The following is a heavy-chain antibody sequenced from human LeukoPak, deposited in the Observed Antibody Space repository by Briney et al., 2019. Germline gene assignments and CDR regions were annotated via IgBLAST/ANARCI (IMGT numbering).Heavy chain of an antibody. D-gene: IGHD6-13*01. CDR2: INHSGSA. V-gene: IGHV4-34*01. J-gene: IGHJ5*02. Sequence: SETLSLTCAVYGGSFSGYYWSWIRQPPGKGLEWIGEINHSGSANYNSSLKSRVSISEDTSKNQFSLKLTSVPAADTAVYYCARGCRYSNSWYRYWIDPWGQGTLVTVSS. CDR1: GGSFSGYY. CDR3: ARGCRYSNSWYRYWIDP.